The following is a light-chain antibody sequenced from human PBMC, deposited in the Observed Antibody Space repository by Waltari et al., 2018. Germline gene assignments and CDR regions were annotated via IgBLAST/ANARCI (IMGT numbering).Light chain of an antibody. CDR1: QDITIC. CDR2: DAS. CDR3: LQYDDFPMA. J-gene: IGKJ5*01. Sequence: DIQMTQSPSSLSASWGDRVTITCQASQDITICLNWYQQRPGKAPKLLIYDASNLERGVPSRYSGSGSGTDFSFTIANLLPEDIATYYCLQYDDFPMAFGQGTRLDIK. V-gene: IGKV1-33*01.